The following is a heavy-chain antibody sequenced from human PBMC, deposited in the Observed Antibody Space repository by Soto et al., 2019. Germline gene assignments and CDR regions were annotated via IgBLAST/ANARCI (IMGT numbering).Heavy chain of an antibody. CDR1: AFTFSSSE. CDR2: ISGSGTTI. D-gene: IGHD1-1*01. Sequence: GGSLRLSCAASAFTFSSSEMNWVRQAPGRGLEWFSYISGSGTTIYYAASVKGRFTISRDNAKNSLYLQMISLRAEDTAGYYCAREVAWRYDYWREGTLVTVSS. CDR3: AREVAWRYDY. V-gene: IGHV3-48*03. J-gene: IGHJ4*02.